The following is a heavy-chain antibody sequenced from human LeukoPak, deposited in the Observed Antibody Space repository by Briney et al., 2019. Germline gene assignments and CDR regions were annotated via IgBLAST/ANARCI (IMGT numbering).Heavy chain of an antibody. J-gene: IGHJ5*02. CDR2: ISAYNGNT. CDR1: GYTFTSYG. V-gene: IGHV1-18*04. D-gene: IGHD3-10*01. CDR3: ARDQITMVRGVKNWFDP. Sequence: ASVKVSCKASGYTFTSYGISWVRQAPGQGLEWMGWISAYNGNTNYAQKLQGRVTMTTDTSTSTAYMELRSLRSDDTAVYYCARDQITMVRGVKNWFDPWGQGTLVTVSS.